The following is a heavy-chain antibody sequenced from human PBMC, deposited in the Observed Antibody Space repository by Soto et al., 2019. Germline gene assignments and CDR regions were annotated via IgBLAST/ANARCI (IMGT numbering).Heavy chain of an antibody. CDR3: ARVAGDWYGGFDI. V-gene: IGHV4-30-4*01. CDR2: IYYSGST. J-gene: IGHJ3*02. D-gene: IGHD2-21*02. Sequence: QVQLQESGPGLEKPSQTLSLTCTVSGGSISNGDYYWSWVRQPPGKGLEWIGHIYYSGSTYYNPSLKSRVRISIDRSKNQFSLKLTSVTAADTAVYYCARVAGDWYGGFDIWGQGTMVTGSS. CDR1: GGSISNGDYY.